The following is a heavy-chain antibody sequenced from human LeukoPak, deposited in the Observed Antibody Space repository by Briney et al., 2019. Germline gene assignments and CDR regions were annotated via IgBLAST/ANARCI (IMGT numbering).Heavy chain of an antibody. Sequence: EASVKVSCKASGYTFTSYGISWVRQAPGQGLEWMGWISAYNGNTNYAQKLQGRVTMTTDTSTSTAYMELRSLRSGDTAVYYCAVGYSSGWGEDYYYMDVWGKGTTVTVSS. CDR2: ISAYNGNT. CDR1: GYTFTSYG. V-gene: IGHV1-18*01. J-gene: IGHJ6*03. D-gene: IGHD6-19*01. CDR3: AVGYSSGWGEDYYYMDV.